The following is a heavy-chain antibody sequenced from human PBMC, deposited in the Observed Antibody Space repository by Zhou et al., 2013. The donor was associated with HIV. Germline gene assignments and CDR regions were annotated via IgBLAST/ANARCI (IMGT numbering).Heavy chain of an antibody. CDR3: VRVGSSGWRRFDY. Sequence: EVQLVESGGGLVQPGGSLRLSCAASGFTFSSFSMNWVRQAPGKGLEWVSYIISSSTTIYYADSVKGRFTISRDNAKNSLYLQMNSLRAEDTAVYYCVRVGSSGWRRFDYWGQGTLVTVSS. CDR2: IISSSTTI. J-gene: IGHJ4*02. V-gene: IGHV3-48*01. CDR1: GFTFSSFS. D-gene: IGHD6-19*01.